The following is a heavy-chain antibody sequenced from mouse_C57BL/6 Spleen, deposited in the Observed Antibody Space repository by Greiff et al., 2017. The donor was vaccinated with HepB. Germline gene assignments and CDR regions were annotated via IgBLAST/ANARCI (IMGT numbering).Heavy chain of an antibody. D-gene: IGHD2-12*01. CDR1: GFSFNTYA. CDR2: IRSKSNNYAT. CDR3: MRHSPLLRRYWYFDV. Sequence: EVQLVESGGGLVQPKGSLKLSCAASGFSFNTYAMNWVRQAPGKGLEWVARIRSKSNNYATYYADSVKDRFTISRDDSESMLYLQMNNLKTEDTAMYYCMRHSPLLRRYWYFDVWGTGTTVTVSS. V-gene: IGHV10-1*01. J-gene: IGHJ1*03.